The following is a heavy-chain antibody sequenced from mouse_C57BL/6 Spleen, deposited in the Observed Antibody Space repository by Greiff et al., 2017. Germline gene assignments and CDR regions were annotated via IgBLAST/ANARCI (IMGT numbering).Heavy chain of an antibody. CDR1: GFTFSDYG. CDR3: ARPGDTYYLDY. V-gene: IGHV5-17*01. CDR2: ISSGSSTI. Sequence: EVKVVESGGGLVKPGGSLKLSCAASGFTFSDYGMHWVRQAPEKGLEWVAYISSGSSTIYYAATVKGRFTMSRDNAKNTLFMQMTSVRSEDTAMYYCARPGDTYYLDYWGQGTTLTVSS. J-gene: IGHJ2*01.